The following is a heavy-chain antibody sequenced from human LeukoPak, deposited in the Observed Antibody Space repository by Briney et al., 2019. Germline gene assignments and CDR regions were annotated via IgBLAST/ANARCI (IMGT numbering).Heavy chain of an antibody. V-gene: IGHV3-7*01. CDR3: ARGSHNLVRGVSGIFDY. Sequence: GGSLRLSCAASGFTFSRFWMSWVRQAPGKGLEWVATIKQDGNEIYYLDSVKGRFTISRDDASSSLYLQMNSLKAADTAVYFCARGSHNLVRGVSGIFDYWGQGTLVTVSS. J-gene: IGHJ4*02. CDR1: GFTFSRFW. D-gene: IGHD3-10*01. CDR2: IKQDGNEI.